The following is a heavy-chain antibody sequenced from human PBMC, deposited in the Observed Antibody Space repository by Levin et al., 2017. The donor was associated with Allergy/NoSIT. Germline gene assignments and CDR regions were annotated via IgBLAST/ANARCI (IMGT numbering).Heavy chain of an antibody. Sequence: GESLKISCAASGFTFSSYAMSWVRQAPGKGLEWVSAISGSGGSTYYADSVKGRFTISRDNSKNTLYLQMNSLRAEDTAVYYWAKALLWFGELSDAFDIWGQGTMVTVSS. V-gene: IGHV3-23*01. J-gene: IGHJ3*02. CDR2: ISGSGGST. D-gene: IGHD3-10*01. CDR1: GFTFSSYA. CDR3: AKALLWFGELSDAFDI.